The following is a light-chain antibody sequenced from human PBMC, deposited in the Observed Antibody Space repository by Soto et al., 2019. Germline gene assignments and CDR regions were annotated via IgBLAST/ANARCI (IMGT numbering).Light chain of an antibody. J-gene: IGKJ5*01. CDR3: QKYHTAPIT. CDR1: QDIRKD. V-gene: IGKV1-6*01. Sequence: AIKMTQSPSSLSASVGDRVTITCRASQDIRKDLAWYQQKPGKAPQILIYGASTLQSGVASRFSGSGSGTDFTLTISSLQPEDVATYYCQKYHTAPITFGQGTRLEIK. CDR2: GAS.